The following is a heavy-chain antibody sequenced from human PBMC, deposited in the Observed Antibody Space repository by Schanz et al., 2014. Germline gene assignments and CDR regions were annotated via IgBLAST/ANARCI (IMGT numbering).Heavy chain of an antibody. J-gene: IGHJ6*03. V-gene: IGHV1-69*02. D-gene: IGHD2-2*02. Sequence: QVQLVQSEAEVKKPGSSVKVSCKASGGTFSSYTISWVRQAPGQGLEWMGRIIPILGIANYAQNFQGRATITADKSTSTAYMELTSLRSEDTAVYYCAGTYCSSTSCYTGYYYMDVWGKGTTVTVSS. CDR3: AGTYCSSTSCYTGYYYMDV. CDR1: GGTFSSYT. CDR2: IIPILGIA.